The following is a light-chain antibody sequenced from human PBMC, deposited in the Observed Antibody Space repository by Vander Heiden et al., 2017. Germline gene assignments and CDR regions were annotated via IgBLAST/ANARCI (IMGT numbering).Light chain of an antibody. CDR1: QGISSY. V-gene: IGKV1-9*01. CDR3: QQLNSYPPA. Sequence: DIQLTQSPSFLSASVGDRVTITCRASQGISSYLAWYQQKPGKAPKLLFYAASTLQSGVPSRFSGSGSGTEFTLTISSLQPEDFATYYCQQLNSYPPAFGPGTKVDIK. CDR2: AAS. J-gene: IGKJ3*01.